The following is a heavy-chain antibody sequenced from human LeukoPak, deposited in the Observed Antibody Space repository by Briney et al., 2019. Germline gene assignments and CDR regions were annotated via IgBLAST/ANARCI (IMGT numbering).Heavy chain of an antibody. CDR1: GFTFRVAA. CDR2: MGASGEST. D-gene: IGHD6-13*01. CDR3: AKTWYEDS. J-gene: IGHJ4*02. V-gene: IGHV3-23*01. Sequence: GGSLRLSCAASGFTFRVAAMTWVRQAPGKGLEWVSLMGASGESTYYADSVKGRFTISRDSAKNSLYLQMNSLRDEDTAVYYCAKTWYEDSWGQGTLVTVSS.